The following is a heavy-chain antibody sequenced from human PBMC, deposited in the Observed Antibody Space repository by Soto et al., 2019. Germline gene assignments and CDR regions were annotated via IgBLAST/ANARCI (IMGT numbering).Heavy chain of an antibody. Sequence: ASVKVSCKVSGYTLTELSMHWVRQAPGKGLEWMGGFDPEDGETIYAQKFQGRVTMTEDTSTDTAYMELSSLRSEDTAVYYCATDRDKWGLSGMDVWGQGTTVTVSS. J-gene: IGHJ6*02. V-gene: IGHV1-24*01. D-gene: IGHD7-27*01. CDR1: GYTLTELS. CDR2: FDPEDGET. CDR3: ATDRDKWGLSGMDV.